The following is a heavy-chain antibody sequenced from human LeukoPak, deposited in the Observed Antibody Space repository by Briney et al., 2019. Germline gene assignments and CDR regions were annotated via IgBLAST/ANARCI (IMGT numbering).Heavy chain of an antibody. CDR3: AGEVGAENWFDP. CDR2: VNPNSGNT. Sequence: ASVKVSCKASGYTFTSSDINWVRQATGQGLEWMGCVNPNSGNTAYAQKFRGRVTMTRDTSISTAYMELSSLRFDDTAVYYCAGEVGAENWFDPWGQGTLVTVSS. V-gene: IGHV1-8*01. CDR1: GYTFTSSD. D-gene: IGHD1-26*01. J-gene: IGHJ5*02.